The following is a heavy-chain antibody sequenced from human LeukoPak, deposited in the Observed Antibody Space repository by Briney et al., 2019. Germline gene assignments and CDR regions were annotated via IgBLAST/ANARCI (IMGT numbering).Heavy chain of an antibody. V-gene: IGHV5-51*01. CDR1: GYIFTNYW. D-gene: IGHD3-10*01. CDR2: IYPADSNS. CDR3: ARHNASGNFFDF. J-gene: IGHJ4*01. Sequence: GESLKISCKGSGYIFTNYWFGWVRQMPGKGLEWMGIIYPADSNSRYSPSFRGQVTISADKPTSTAYLQWSSLKASDTAMYYCARHNASGNFFDFWGHGTLVTVSS.